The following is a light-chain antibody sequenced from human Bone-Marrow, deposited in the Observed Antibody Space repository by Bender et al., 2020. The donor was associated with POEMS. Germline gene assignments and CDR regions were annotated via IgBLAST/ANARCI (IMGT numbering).Light chain of an antibody. V-gene: IGLV6-57*01. CDR3: QSSAPGNLWV. J-gene: IGLJ3*02. CDR1: GGSIASNL. CDR2: DNN. Sequence: NFMLTQPHSVSGSPGETVTISCTRSGGSIASNLVQWYQQRPGSSPTTVMYDNNQRPSGVPDRFSGSIDSSSNSASLTISGLKPEDEADYYCQSSAPGNLWVFGGGTKLTVL.